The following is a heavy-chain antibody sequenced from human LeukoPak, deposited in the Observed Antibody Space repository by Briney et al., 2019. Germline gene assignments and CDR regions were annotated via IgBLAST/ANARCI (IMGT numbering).Heavy chain of an antibody. CDR3: ASGDYGDPPLNY. J-gene: IGHJ4*02. V-gene: IGHV1-2*02. CDR1: GYTFTDYY. Sequence: ASVKVSCKASGYTFTDYYIHWVRQAPGQGLEWMAWIDPNSGATNYAQKFQGRITMTRDTSISTAYMELSRLRSDDTAVYYCASGDYGDPPLNYLGQGTLVTVSS. D-gene: IGHD4/OR15-4a*01. CDR2: IDPNSGAT.